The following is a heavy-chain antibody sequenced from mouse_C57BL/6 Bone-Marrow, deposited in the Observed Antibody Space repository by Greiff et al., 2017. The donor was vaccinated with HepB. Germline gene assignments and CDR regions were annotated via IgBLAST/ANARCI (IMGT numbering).Heavy chain of an antibody. V-gene: IGHV1-76*01. CDR3: AREGWLLRLTY. CDR1: GYTFTDYY. Sequence: VHLVESGAELVRPGASVKLSCKASGYTFTDYYINWVKQRPGQGLEWIARIYPGSGNTYYNEKFKGKATLTAEKSSSTAYMQLSSLTSEDSAVYFCAREGWLLRLTYWGQGTLVTVSA. D-gene: IGHD1-2*01. J-gene: IGHJ3*01. CDR2: IYPGSGNT.